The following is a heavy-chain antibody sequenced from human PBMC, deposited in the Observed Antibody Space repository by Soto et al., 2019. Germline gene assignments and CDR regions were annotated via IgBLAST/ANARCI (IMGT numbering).Heavy chain of an antibody. CDR1: GFTFSSYA. CDR3: AKADYVWGSYRFGPAFDI. J-gene: IGHJ3*02. V-gene: IGHV3-23*01. CDR2: ISGSGGST. Sequence: EVQLLESGGGLVQPGGSLRLSCAASGFTFSSYAMSWVRQAPGKGLEWVSAISGSGGSTYYADSVKGRFTISRDNSKNTLYLQMNGLRAEDTAVYYCAKADYVWGSYRFGPAFDIWGQGTMVTVSS. D-gene: IGHD3-16*02.